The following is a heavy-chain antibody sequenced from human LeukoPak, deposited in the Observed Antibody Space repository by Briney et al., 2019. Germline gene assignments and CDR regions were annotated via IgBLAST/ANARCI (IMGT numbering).Heavy chain of an antibody. CDR3: ARVGFNDWKSYFDY. J-gene: IGHJ4*02. CDR2: INTDGTST. D-gene: IGHD1-1*01. CDR1: RFTFTSYW. V-gene: IGHV3-74*01. Sequence: GGSLRLSCAASRFTFTSYWMHWVRQAPGKGLVWVSRINTDGTSTSYADSVKGRFTISRDNAKNTLYLQMNSLRAEDTAVYYCARVGFNDWKSYFDYWGQGTLVTVSS.